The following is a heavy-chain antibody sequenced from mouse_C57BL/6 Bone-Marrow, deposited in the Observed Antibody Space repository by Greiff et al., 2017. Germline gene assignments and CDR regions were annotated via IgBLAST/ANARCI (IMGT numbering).Heavy chain of an antibody. CDR3: ARGKGSSYYYGRGYFDG. CDR2: IYPRSGNT. V-gene: IGHV1-81*01. CDR1: GYTFTSYG. D-gene: IGHD1-1*01. J-gene: IGHJ1*03. Sequence: VQLQQSGAELARPGASVKLSCKASGYTFTSYGISWVKQRTGQGLEWIGEIYPRSGNTYYNEKFKGKGTLTADKSSSTAYMELRSLTSEDSAVYFCARGKGSSYYYGRGYFDGWGTGTTVTVSS.